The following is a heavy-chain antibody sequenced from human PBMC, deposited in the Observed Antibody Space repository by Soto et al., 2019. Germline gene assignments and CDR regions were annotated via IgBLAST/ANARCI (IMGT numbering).Heavy chain of an antibody. CDR2: IKSKTDGGTT. V-gene: IGHV3-15*01. CDR3: TTSTLITMVRGVIIPNSY. D-gene: IGHD3-10*01. J-gene: IGHJ4*02. CDR1: GFTFSNAW. Sequence: GGSLRLSCAASGFTFSNAWMSWVRQAPGKGLEWVGRIKSKTDGGTTDYAAPVKGRFTISRDDSNTTMYLQMNRLKTEDTAVYYCTTSTLITMVRGVIIPNSYWGQGTLVTVSS.